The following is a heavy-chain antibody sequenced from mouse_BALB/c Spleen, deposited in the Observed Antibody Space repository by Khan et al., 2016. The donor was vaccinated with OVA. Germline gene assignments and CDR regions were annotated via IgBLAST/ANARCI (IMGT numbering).Heavy chain of an antibody. Sequence: VELKQSGAELARPGASVKMSCKASGYTFTSYTIHWIKLRPGQGLEWIGYINPSNGYTNYNQKFKDKATLTADKSSTTAYMQLSSLTSDDSAVYNSVRDGAYYRNDGWFAYWGQGTLVTVSA. CDR1: GYTFTSYT. CDR3: VRDGAYYRNDGWFAY. J-gene: IGHJ3*01. CDR2: INPSNGYT. D-gene: IGHD2-14*01. V-gene: IGHV1-4*01.